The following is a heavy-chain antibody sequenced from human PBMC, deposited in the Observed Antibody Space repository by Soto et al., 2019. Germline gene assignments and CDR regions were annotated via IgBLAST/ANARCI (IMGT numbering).Heavy chain of an antibody. Sequence: QVQLQQWGAGLLKPSETLSFTCAVSGESFSDYFWSWIRQPPGKGLEWIGEIDQTGRTNYNPSLKSRVIMSVDTSKNQFSLNLSSVTAADTAMYYCARGVGSGRDYGLDVWGQGTTVTVS. CDR2: IDQTGRT. CDR3: ARGVGSGRDYGLDV. D-gene: IGHD3-10*01. J-gene: IGHJ6*02. CDR1: GESFSDYF. V-gene: IGHV4-34*01.